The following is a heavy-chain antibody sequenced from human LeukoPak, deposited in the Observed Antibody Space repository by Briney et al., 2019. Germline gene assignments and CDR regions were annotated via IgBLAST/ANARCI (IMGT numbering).Heavy chain of an antibody. J-gene: IGHJ5*02. Sequence: SVKVSCKASGGTFSSYAISWVQQTPGQGLEWMGGIIPIFGTANYAQKFQGRVTITADESTSTAYMELSSLRSEDTAVYYCARVFNPTTVTMEFDWFDPWGQGTLVTVSS. V-gene: IGHV1-69*13. CDR1: GGTFSSYA. CDR3: ARVFNPTTVTMEFDWFDP. CDR2: IIPIFGTA. D-gene: IGHD4-11*01.